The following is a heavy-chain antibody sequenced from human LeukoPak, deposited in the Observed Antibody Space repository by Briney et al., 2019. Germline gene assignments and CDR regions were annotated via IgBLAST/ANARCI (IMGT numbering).Heavy chain of an antibody. CDR1: GYTFTNFG. CDR2: ISAYNDNT. Sequence: ASVKVSCKASGYTFTNFGISWVRQAPGQGLEWMGWISAYNDNTNLAQKFQGRVTMTTDTSTSTAYMEVRSLRFDDTAVYYCARDGRFLEWLLWDDAFDIWGQGTMVTVSS. J-gene: IGHJ3*02. D-gene: IGHD3-3*01. CDR3: ARDGRFLEWLLWDDAFDI. V-gene: IGHV1-18*01.